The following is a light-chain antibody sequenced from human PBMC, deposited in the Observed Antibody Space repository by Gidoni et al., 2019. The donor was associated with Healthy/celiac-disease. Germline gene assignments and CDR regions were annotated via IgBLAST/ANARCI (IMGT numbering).Light chain of an antibody. J-gene: IGKJ2*04. CDR2: GAS. CDR3: QQYGSSCS. V-gene: IGKV3-20*01. Sequence: ELVLTQSPGTLSLCPGERATLSGRASQSVSSSYLAWYQQKPGQAPRLLIYGASSRATGIPDRFSGSGSGTDFTLTISRLEPEDFAVYYCQQYGSSCSFGQGTKLEIK. CDR1: QSVSSSY.